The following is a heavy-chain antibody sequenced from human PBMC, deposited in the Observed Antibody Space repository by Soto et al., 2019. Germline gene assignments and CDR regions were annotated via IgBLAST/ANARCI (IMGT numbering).Heavy chain of an antibody. CDR2: IYYSGST. CDR3: ARHFNPFYQLLFGAHPYYFDY. J-gene: IGHJ4*02. V-gene: IGHV4-39*01. Sequence: NPSETLSLTCTVSGGSISSSSYYWGWIRQPPGKGLEWIGSIYYSGSTYYNPSLKSRVTISVDTSKNQFSLKLSSVTAADTAVYYCARHFNPFYQLLFGAHPYYFDYWGQGTLVTVSS. CDR1: GGSISSSSYY. D-gene: IGHD2-2*01.